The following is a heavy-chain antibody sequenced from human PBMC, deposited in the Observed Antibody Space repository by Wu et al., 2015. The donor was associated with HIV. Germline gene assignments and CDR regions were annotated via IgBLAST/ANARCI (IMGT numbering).Heavy chain of an antibody. D-gene: IGHD6-19*01. CDR3: AATGIAVAGTYYYYYYMDV. V-gene: IGHV1-2*02. J-gene: IGHJ6*03. Sequence: QVQLVQSGAEVKKPGASVKVSCKASGYTFTGYYMHWVRQAPGQGLEWMGWINPNSGGTNYAQKFQGRVTMTRDTSISTAYMELSRLRSEDTAVYYCAATGIAVAGTYYYYYYMDVWGKGTTVTVSS. CDR1: GYTFTGYY. CDR2: INPNSGGT.